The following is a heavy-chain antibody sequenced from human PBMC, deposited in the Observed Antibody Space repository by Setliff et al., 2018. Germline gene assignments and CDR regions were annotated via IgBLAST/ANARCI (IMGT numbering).Heavy chain of an antibody. CDR1: GFTFSSYA. V-gene: IGHV3-23*01. CDR2: ISGSGDAT. Sequence: PGGSLRLSCAASGFTFSSYAMTWVRQAPGKGLEWVSAISGSGDATYYADSVKGRFTISRDNSKNTLYLQMNSLRAEDTAVYFCAKVYRDYGNSVDAFDVWGQGTMVTVSS. D-gene: IGHD4-17*01. J-gene: IGHJ3*01. CDR3: AKVYRDYGNSVDAFDV.